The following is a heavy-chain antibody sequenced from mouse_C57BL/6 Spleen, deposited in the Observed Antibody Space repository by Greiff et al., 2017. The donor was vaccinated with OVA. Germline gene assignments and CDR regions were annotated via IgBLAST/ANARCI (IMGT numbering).Heavy chain of an antibody. V-gene: IGHV5-12*01. Sequence: EVKLVESGGGLVQPGGSLKLSCAASGFTFSDYYMYWVRQTPEKRLEWVAYISNGGGSTYYPDTVKGRFTISRDNAKNTLYLQMSRLKSEDTAMYYCARHGEFEAPDYWGQGTTLTVSS. CDR3: ARHGEFEAPDY. CDR1: GFTFSDYY. CDR2: ISNGGGST. J-gene: IGHJ2*01.